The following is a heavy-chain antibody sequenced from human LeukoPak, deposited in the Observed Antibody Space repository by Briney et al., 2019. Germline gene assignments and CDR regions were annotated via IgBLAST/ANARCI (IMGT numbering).Heavy chain of an antibody. V-gene: IGHV3-23*01. CDR2: ISGSGGST. CDR1: GFTFSSYA. CDR3: ARDATVGGPFDY. J-gene: IGHJ4*02. D-gene: IGHD4-23*01. Sequence: GSLRLSCAASGFTFSSYAMSWVRQAPGKGLEWVSAISGSGGSTYYADSVKGRFTISRDNSKNSLYLQMNSLRAEDTAVYYCARDATVGGPFDYWGQGTLVTVSS.